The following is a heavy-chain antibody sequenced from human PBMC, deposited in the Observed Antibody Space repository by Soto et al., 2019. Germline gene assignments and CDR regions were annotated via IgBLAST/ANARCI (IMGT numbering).Heavy chain of an antibody. Sequence: EVQLVQSGAEVKKPGESLKISCKGSGYSFTSYWIGWVRQMPGKGLEWMGIIYPGDSDTRYSPSFQGQVTISADKSISTAYLQWSSLKASDTAMYYCATLAYCGGDCSYYFDYWGQGTLVTVSS. CDR1: GYSFTSYW. CDR3: ATLAYCGGDCSYYFDY. D-gene: IGHD2-21*01. CDR2: IYPGDSDT. J-gene: IGHJ4*02. V-gene: IGHV5-51*03.